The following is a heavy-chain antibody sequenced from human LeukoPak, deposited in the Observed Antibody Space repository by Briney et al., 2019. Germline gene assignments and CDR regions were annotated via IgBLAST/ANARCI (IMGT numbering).Heavy chain of an antibody. J-gene: IGHJ3*02. CDR1: GLTVNSNY. D-gene: IGHD3-22*01. CDR3: ARAGVGEYYYDSSGYDAFDI. CDR2: IYSGGTT. V-gene: IGHV3-53*01. Sequence: PGGSLRLSCAASGLTVNSNYMNWVRQAPGKGLQWVSVIYSGGTTYYADSVKGRFTISRDNSKNTLYLQMNSLRAEDTAVYYCARAGVGEYYYDSSGYDAFDIWGQGTMVTVSS.